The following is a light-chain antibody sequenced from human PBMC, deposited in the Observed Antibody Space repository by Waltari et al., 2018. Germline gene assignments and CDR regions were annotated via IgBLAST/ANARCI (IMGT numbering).Light chain of an antibody. CDR3: MQAAHWPKT. CDR2: KIS. CDR1: QSLVHSDGNTY. V-gene: IGKV2-30*02. J-gene: IGKJ1*01. Sequence: DVVMTQSPLSLSVTLGQTASIPCRSSQSLVHSDGNTYLNWFHQRPGQSPMRLIYKISNRDYGVPDRFSGSGSGTDFTLKITRVEAEDVGVYYCMQAAHWPKTFGQGTKVEIK.